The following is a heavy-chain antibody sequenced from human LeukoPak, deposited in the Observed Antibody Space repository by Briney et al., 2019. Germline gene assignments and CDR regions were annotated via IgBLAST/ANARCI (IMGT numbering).Heavy chain of an antibody. CDR1: GFSISGYS. J-gene: IGHJ4*02. CDR3: ARDSERRYFAI. V-gene: IGHV3-48*02. Sequence: GGSLRLSCVVSGFSISGYSMNWVRQAPGKGLEWVAHIRDGGNPIYYADSVMGRFSVSRDDAKNSIYLQMNSLTDEDTATYYCARDSERRYFAIWGQGTLVTVSS. CDR2: IRDGGNPI.